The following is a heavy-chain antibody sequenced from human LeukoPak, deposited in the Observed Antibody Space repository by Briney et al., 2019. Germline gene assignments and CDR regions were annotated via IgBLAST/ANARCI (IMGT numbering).Heavy chain of an antibody. CDR2: IYYSGST. Sequence: SETLSLTCTVSGGSISSYYWSWIRQPPGKGLEWIGYIYYSGSTNYNPSLKSRVTISVDTSKNQFSLKLSSVTAADTAVYYCARDGSGLYYFDYWGQGTLVTVSP. CDR3: ARDGSGLYYFDY. V-gene: IGHV4-59*01. CDR1: GGSISSYY. D-gene: IGHD6-19*01. J-gene: IGHJ4*02.